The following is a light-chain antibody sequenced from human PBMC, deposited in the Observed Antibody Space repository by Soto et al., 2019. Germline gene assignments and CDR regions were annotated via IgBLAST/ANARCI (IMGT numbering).Light chain of an antibody. CDR3: QQYNTWPRT. V-gene: IGKV3-15*01. CDR2: GAS. CDR1: QSVSSS. Sequence: EIVMTQSPATLSVSPGQRTTLSWRASQSVSSSLAWYQQKPGQAPRLLIYGASTRATGIPARFSGSGSGTEFTLTISSLQSEDFAVYYCQQYNTWPRTFGQGTKVEIK. J-gene: IGKJ1*01.